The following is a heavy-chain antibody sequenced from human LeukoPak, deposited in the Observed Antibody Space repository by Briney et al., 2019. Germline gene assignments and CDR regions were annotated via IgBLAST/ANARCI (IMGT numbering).Heavy chain of an antibody. J-gene: IGHJ5*02. Sequence: VASVTVSCKASGYTFTDYYIHWVRQAPGQGFEWMGWINPNSGDRNYAQRFQDRVTLTRDTSISTAYMELTNLRTDDTAIYYCARPNGDFYNWFDPWGQGTLVTVSS. CDR2: INPNSGDR. CDR3: ARPNGDFYNWFDP. D-gene: IGHD2-21*02. CDR1: GYTFTDYY. V-gene: IGHV1-2*02.